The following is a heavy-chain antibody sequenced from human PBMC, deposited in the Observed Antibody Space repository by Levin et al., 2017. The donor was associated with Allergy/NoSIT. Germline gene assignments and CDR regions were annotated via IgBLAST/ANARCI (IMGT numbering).Heavy chain of an antibody. CDR1: GFTFSSYS. Sequence: GESLKISCAASGFTFSSYSMNWVRQAPGKGLEWLSSISSSSSYIYYADSVKGRFTISRDNAKNSLYLQMNSLRAEDTAVYYCARGVLTGYAHQFDYWGQGTLVTVSS. D-gene: IGHD3-9*01. CDR3: ARGVLTGYAHQFDY. V-gene: IGHV3-21*01. J-gene: IGHJ4*02. CDR2: ISSSSSYI.